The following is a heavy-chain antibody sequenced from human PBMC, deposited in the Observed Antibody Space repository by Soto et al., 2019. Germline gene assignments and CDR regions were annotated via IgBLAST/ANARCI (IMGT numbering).Heavy chain of an antibody. Sequence: EVQLVESGGGLVQPGESLRLSCAASGFPFGPFYMHWVRQAPGKGLEWVSHINGDGTTTVYADSVKGRFTISRDNAKNTLHLQMTSPRAEDTAVYYCARDRGYPDSFDIWGQGTMVTVSS. CDR1: GFPFGPFY. CDR3: ARDRGYPDSFDI. J-gene: IGHJ3*02. V-gene: IGHV3-74*01. CDR2: INGDGTTT. D-gene: IGHD2-15*01.